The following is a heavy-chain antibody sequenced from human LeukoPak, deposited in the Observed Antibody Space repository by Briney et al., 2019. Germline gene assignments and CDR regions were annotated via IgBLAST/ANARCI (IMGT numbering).Heavy chain of an antibody. CDR2: ITWNSGNI. CDR1: GFTFNDYA. Sequence: PGGSLRLSCAASGFTFNDYAMHWVRQAPGKGLEWVSGITWNSGNIGYADSVKGRFTISRDNAKNSLYLQINSLRAEDTALYYCAKGYSGSYLGYYFDYWGQGTLVTVSS. D-gene: IGHD1-26*01. J-gene: IGHJ4*02. CDR3: AKGYSGSYLGYYFDY. V-gene: IGHV3-9*01.